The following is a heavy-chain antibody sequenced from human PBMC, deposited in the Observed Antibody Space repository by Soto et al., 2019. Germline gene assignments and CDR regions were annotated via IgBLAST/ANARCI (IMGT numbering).Heavy chain of an antibody. V-gene: IGHV4-59*01. CDR3: AREIWFPPGDYYYYGMDV. D-gene: IGHD3-9*01. Sequence: TVSGGSISSYYWSWIRQPPGKGLEWIGYIYYSGSTNYNPSLKSRVTISVDTSKNQFSLKLSSVTAADTAVYYCAREIWFPPGDYYYYGMDVWGQGTTVTVSS. J-gene: IGHJ6*02. CDR1: GGSISSYY. CDR2: IYYSGST.